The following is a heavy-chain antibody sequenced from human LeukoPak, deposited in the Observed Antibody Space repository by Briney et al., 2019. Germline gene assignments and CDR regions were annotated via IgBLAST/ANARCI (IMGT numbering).Heavy chain of an antibody. V-gene: IGHV3-73*01. D-gene: IGHD2-15*01. CDR2: IRSKANSYAT. Sequence: GGSLKLSCAASGFTFSGSAMHWVRQASGKGLEWVGRIRSKANSYATEYAASVKGRFTISRDDSKNTAYLQMNSLKTEDTAVYYCTIYCSGGSCYADYWGQGTLVIVSS. CDR1: GFTFSGSA. CDR3: TIYCSGGSCYADY. J-gene: IGHJ4*02.